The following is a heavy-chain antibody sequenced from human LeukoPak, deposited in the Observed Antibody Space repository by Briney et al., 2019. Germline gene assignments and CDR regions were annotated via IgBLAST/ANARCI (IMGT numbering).Heavy chain of an antibody. CDR1: GFTFSSYW. Sequence: GGSLRLSCVASGFTFSSYWMHWVRQAPGKGLVWVSRINSDGSTTTYADSVKGRFTISRDNAKNTLYLQMNSLRAEDTAIYYCARVNYVSSGWGAHFDCWGQGTLVTVSS. J-gene: IGHJ4*02. CDR2: INSDGSTT. CDR3: ARVNYVSSGWGAHFDC. D-gene: IGHD1-7*01. V-gene: IGHV3-74*01.